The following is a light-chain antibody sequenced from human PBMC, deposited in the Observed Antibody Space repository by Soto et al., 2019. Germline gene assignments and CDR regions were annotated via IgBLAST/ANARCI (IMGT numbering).Light chain of an antibody. J-gene: IGLJ3*02. CDR3: ASWDDRLSGWV. CDR2: RND. V-gene: IGLV1-47*01. CDR1: TSNIEGNY. Sequence: QSVLTQPPSASGTPGQRVTFSCSGSTSNIEGNYVYWYQQLPGTAPKLLIYRNDQRPSGVSDRFSGSKSGSSASLAISGLRSEDEADYYCASWDDRLSGWVFGGGTQLT.